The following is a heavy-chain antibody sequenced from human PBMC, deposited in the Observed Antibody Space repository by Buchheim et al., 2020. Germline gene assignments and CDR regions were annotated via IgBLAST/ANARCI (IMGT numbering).Heavy chain of an antibody. V-gene: IGHV3-33*01. CDR3: ARDEAGSGIVGDTDY. CDR2: IWYDGSNK. Sequence: QMQLVESGGGVVQPGRSLRLSCAASGFTFSSYGMHWVRQAPGKGLEWVAVIWYDGSNKYYADSVKGRFTISRDNSKNTLYLQINSLRAEDTAVYYCARDEAGSGIVGDTDYWGQGTL. D-gene: IGHD1-26*01. CDR1: GFTFSSYG. J-gene: IGHJ4*02.